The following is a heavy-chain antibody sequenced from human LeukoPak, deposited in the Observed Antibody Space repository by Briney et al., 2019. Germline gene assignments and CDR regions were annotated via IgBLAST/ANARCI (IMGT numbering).Heavy chain of an antibody. Sequence: PSETLSLTCTVSGGSISSYHWSWIRQHPGKGLQGVGHIYYTGSTNYNPSLKSRLTISLDTSKNQFSLKLSSVTAADTAVYYRTRSLGVVIHGGMDVWGQGTTVTVSS. J-gene: IGHJ6*02. D-gene: IGHD3-3*01. CDR3: TRSLGVVIHGGMDV. CDR2: IYYTGST. V-gene: IGHV4-59*01. CDR1: GGSISSYH.